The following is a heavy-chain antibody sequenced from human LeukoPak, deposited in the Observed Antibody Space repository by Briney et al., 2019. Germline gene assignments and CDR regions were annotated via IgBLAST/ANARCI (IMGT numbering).Heavy chain of an antibody. CDR3: ARQRASRGGSVIYYYYGMDV. CDR2: IYYSGST. V-gene: IGHV4-59*08. CDR1: GGSISSYY. J-gene: IGHJ6*02. D-gene: IGHD2/OR15-2a*01. Sequence: SETLSLTCTVSGGSISSYYWSWIRQPPGKGLEWIGYIYYSGSTNYNPSLKSRVTISVDTSKNQFSLKLSSVTAADTAVYYCARQRASRGGSVIYYYYGMDVWGQGATVTVSS.